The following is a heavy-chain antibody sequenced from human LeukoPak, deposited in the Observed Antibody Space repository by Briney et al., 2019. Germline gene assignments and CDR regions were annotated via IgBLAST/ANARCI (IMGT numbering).Heavy chain of an antibody. D-gene: IGHD6-19*01. CDR2: IKPHDGST. CDR3: ARNNVGSSGWTGLGF. J-gene: IGHJ4*02. Sequence: GASVKVSCRTFGDTFTSQCIQWVRQAPGQGLEWMGLIKPHDGSTFYAQSLQGRVTLTRDTSTSTVYMDLSSLRSEDTAIYFCARNNVGSSGWTGLGFWGQGTLVTVSS. V-gene: IGHV1-46*04. CDR1: GDTFTSQC.